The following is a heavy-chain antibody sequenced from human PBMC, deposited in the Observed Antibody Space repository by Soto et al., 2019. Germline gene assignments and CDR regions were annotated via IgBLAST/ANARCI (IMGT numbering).Heavy chain of an antibody. V-gene: IGHV4-39*01. CDR1: GGSVTNSSYY. CDR2: VYYRGRS. J-gene: IGHJ4*02. Sequence: TLSLTCTVSGGSVTNSSYYWGWIRQSPGKGLEWIGSVYYRGRSYSKSSVKSRVTISVDTSKNQFSLNLNSVTASDTAVYFCVGQRTTVITQAYFGYWGPGALVTVSS. D-gene: IGHD4-4*01. CDR3: VGQRTTVITQAYFGY.